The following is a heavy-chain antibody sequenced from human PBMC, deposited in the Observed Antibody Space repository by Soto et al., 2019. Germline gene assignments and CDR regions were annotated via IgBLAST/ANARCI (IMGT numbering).Heavy chain of an antibody. CDR2: IWYDGSNK. J-gene: IGHJ3*02. CDR3: ARPIISGSYHAFDI. CDR1: GFTFSSYG. Sequence: GGSLRLSCAASGFTFSSYGMHWVRQAPGKGLEWVAVIWYDGSNKYYADSVKGRFTISRDNSKNTLYLQMNSLRAEDTAVYYCARPIISGSYHAFDIWGQGTMVTVS. D-gene: IGHD1-26*01. V-gene: IGHV3-33*01.